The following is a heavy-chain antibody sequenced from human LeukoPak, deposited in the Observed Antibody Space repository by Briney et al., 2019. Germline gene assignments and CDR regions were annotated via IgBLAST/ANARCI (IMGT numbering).Heavy chain of an antibody. Sequence: PSETLSLTCAVSGGSISSSNWWSWVRQPPGKGLEWIGEIYHSGSTNYNPSLKSRVTISVDKSKNQFSLRLTSVSAADTAVYYCVRGPYGSGISNWFDPWGQGTQVIVSS. V-gene: IGHV4-4*02. D-gene: IGHD3-10*01. J-gene: IGHJ5*02. CDR3: VRGPYGSGISNWFDP. CDR1: GGSISSSNW. CDR2: IYHSGST.